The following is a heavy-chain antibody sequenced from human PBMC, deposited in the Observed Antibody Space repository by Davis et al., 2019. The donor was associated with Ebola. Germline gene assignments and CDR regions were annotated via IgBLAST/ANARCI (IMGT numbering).Heavy chain of an antibody. Sequence: GESLKISCAASGFTFSSYSMNWVRQAPGKGLEWVSYISSSSSTIYYADSVKGRFTISRDNAKNSLYLQMNSLRDEDTAVYYCAREVIREVLWFGEFPPYFDYWGQGTLVTVSS. CDR2: ISSSSSTI. V-gene: IGHV3-48*02. D-gene: IGHD3-10*01. J-gene: IGHJ4*02. CDR3: AREVIREVLWFGEFPPYFDY. CDR1: GFTFSSYS.